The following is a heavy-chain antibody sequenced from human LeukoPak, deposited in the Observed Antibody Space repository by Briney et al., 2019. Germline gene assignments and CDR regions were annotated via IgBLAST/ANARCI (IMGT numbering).Heavy chain of an antibody. J-gene: IGHJ4*02. Sequence: KPGGSLRLSCAASGFTFSDYYMSWIRQAPGKGLEWVSYISTGGTTTYYADSVKGRFTISRDNAKNSLYLQMNSLRAEDTAVYYCARFIVGAINFDYWGQGTLVTVSS. V-gene: IGHV3-11*01. D-gene: IGHD1-26*01. CDR1: GFTFSDYY. CDR2: ISTGGTTT. CDR3: ARFIVGAINFDY.